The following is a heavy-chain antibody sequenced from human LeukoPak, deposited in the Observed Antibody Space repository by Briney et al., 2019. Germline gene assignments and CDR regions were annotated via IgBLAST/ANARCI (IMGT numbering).Heavy chain of an antibody. Sequence: GGSLRLSCAASGFTVSSNYMSWVRQAPGKGLEWVSVIYSGGSTYYADSVKGRFTISRDNSKNTLYLQMNSLRAEDTAVYYCAKSYGSGSYYTNRGAFDIWGQGTMVTVSS. CDR3: AKSYGSGSYYTNRGAFDI. CDR2: IYSGGST. D-gene: IGHD3-10*01. J-gene: IGHJ3*02. V-gene: IGHV3-53*01. CDR1: GFTVSSNY.